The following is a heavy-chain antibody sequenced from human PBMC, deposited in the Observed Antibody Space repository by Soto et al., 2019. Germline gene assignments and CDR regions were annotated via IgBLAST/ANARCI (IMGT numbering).Heavy chain of an antibody. J-gene: IGHJ5*02. V-gene: IGHV5-51*01. Sequence: GESLKISCKGSGYSFTSYWIGWVRQMPGKGLEWMGIIYPGDSDTRYSPSFQGQVTISADKSISTAYLQWSSLKASDTAMYYCARLASYCSSTSCYGVDPWGQGTLVTVPQ. D-gene: IGHD2-2*01. CDR1: GYSFTSYW. CDR2: IYPGDSDT. CDR3: ARLASYCSSTSCYGVDP.